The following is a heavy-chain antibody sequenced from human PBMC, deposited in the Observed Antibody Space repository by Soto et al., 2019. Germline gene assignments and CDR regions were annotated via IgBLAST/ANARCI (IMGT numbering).Heavy chain of an antibody. CDR2: ISSSSSTI. J-gene: IGHJ6*03. D-gene: IGHD3-16*02. V-gene: IGHV3-48*01. CDR1: GFTFSSYS. CDR3: ARDGNYGGSYPYCYMDV. Sequence: EVQLVESGGGLVQPGGSLRLSCAASGFTFSSYSMNWVRQAPGKGLEWVSYISSSSSTIYYADSVKGRFTISRDNAKNSLYLQMNSLRAEDTAVYYCARDGNYGGSYPYCYMDVWGKGTTVTVSS.